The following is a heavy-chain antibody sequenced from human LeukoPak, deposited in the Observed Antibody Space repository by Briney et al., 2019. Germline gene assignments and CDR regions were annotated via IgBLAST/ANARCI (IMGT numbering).Heavy chain of an antibody. D-gene: IGHD3-22*01. CDR1: GFTFSSYA. J-gene: IGHJ4*02. V-gene: IGHV3-23*01. CDR2: ISGSGGST. CDR3: AKDEVYYYDSSGYRPFDY. Sequence: TGGSLRLSCAASGFTFSSYAMSWVRQAPGKGLEWVSAISGSGGSTYYADSVKGRFSISRDNSKNTLYLQMNSLRAEDTAVYYCAKDEVYYYDSSGYRPFDYWGQGTLVTVSS.